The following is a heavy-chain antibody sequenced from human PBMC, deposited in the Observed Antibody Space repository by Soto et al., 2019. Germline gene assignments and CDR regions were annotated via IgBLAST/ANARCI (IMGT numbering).Heavy chain of an antibody. CDR2: IDHSGYT. CDR3: ARVRDWFDP. V-gene: IGHV4-34*01. Sequence: KPSETLSLTCAVYGGSFSGYYWNWIRQPPGKGLEWIGEIDHSGYTNYNPSLKSRVTISVDTSKNQLSLRLTSVTAADTAVYYCARVRDWFDPWGQGTLVTVSS. CDR1: GGSFSGYY. J-gene: IGHJ5*02. D-gene: IGHD3-3*01.